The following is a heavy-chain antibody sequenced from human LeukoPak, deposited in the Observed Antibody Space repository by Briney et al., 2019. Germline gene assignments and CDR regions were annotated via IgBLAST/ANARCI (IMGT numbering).Heavy chain of an antibody. CDR1: GGSISSGDYY. V-gene: IGHV4-30-4*01. Sequence: PSETLSLTCTVSGGSISSGDYYWSWIRQPPGKGLEWIGYIYYSGSTYYNPSLKSRVTISVDTSKNQFSLKLSSVTAADTAVYYRARESPEYYFDYWGQGTLATVSS. CDR3: ARESPEYYFDY. J-gene: IGHJ4*02. CDR2: IYYSGST.